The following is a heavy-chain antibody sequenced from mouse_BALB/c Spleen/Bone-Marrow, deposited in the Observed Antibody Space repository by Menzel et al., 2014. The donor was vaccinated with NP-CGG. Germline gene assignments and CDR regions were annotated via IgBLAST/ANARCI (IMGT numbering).Heavy chain of an antibody. CDR3: ASYVYGYYFDY. J-gene: IGHJ2*01. CDR1: GFNIKDTY. Sequence: EVMLVESGAELVKPGASVKLSCTASGFNIKDTYMHWVKQRPKQGLEWIGRIDPANVNTKYDPKFQGKATITADTSSNTACLQLSSLTSEDTAVYYCASYVYGYYFDYWGQGTTLTVSS. D-gene: IGHD1-1*01. CDR2: IDPANVNT. V-gene: IGHV14-3*02.